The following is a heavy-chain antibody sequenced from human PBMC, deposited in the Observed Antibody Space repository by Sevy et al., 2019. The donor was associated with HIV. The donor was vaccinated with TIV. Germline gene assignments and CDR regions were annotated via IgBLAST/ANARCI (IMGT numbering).Heavy chain of an antibody. CDR3: AKDSGISAQIVVALRY. CDR2: ISGHGGST. D-gene: IGHD3-22*01. J-gene: IGHJ4*02. CDR1: GVTFSSYA. V-gene: IGHV3-23*01. Sequence: GESLKISCADSGVTFSSYAMSWVRQAPGKGLEWVSTISGHGGSTCYAGAVKGRFTISRDNSKKMVYLQMNSLRAEDTAVYYRAKDSGISAQIVVALRYWGQGTQVTVSS.